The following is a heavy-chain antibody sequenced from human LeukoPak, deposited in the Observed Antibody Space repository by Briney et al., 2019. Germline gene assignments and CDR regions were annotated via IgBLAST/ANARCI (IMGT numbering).Heavy chain of an antibody. Sequence: GGSLRLSCAASGFTFDDYGMSWVRQAPGKGLEWVSGINWNGGSTGYADSVKGRFTISRDNAKNSLYLQMSSLRAEDTALYYCARDRGRWSGSYLPDYWGQGTLVTVSS. CDR1: GFTFDDYG. J-gene: IGHJ4*02. D-gene: IGHD1-26*01. V-gene: IGHV3-20*04. CDR3: ARDRGRWSGSYLPDY. CDR2: INWNGGST.